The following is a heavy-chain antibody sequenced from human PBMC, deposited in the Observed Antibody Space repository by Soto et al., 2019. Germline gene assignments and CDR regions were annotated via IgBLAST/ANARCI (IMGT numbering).Heavy chain of an antibody. D-gene: IGHD6-13*01. V-gene: IGHV1-69*04. CDR3: ARDKRIAIEAATNNWFDP. CDR1: GGTFSSYT. Sequence: SVKVSCKASGGTFSSYTISWVRQAPGQGLEWMGRIIPILGIANYAQKFQGRVTITADKSTSTAYMELSSLRSEDTAVYYCARDKRIAIEAATNNWFDPWGQGTMVTVSS. CDR2: IIPILGIA. J-gene: IGHJ5*02.